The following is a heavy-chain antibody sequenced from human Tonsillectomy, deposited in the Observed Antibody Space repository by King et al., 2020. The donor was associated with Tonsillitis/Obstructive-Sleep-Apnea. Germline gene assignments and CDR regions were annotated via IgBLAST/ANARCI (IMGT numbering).Heavy chain of an antibody. CDR3: ARGPFKDGDYASRGYYLFDY. V-gene: IGHV3-64*01. D-gene: IGHD3-22*01. CDR1: GFTFSSYA. J-gene: IGHJ4*02. CDR2: ISSNGGST. Sequence: VQLVESGGGLVQPGGSLRLSCAASGFTFSSYAMHWVRQAPGKGLEYVSAISSNGGSTYYANSVKGRFTISRDTSKNTLYLQMGSLRAEDMAVYYCARGPFKDGDYASRGYYLFDYWGQGTLVTVSS.